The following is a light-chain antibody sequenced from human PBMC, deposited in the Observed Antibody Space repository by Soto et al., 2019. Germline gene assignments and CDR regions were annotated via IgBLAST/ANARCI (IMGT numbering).Light chain of an antibody. CDR1: SSDVGGYNY. J-gene: IGLJ2*01. V-gene: IGLV2-8*01. CDR2: EVS. CDR3: SSYAGGNIVV. Sequence: QSVLTQPPSASGSPGQSVTISCTGTSSDVGGYNYVSWYQQHPGKAPKLMIYEVSKRPSGVPDRFSGSKSGNTASLTVSGLQGEDEADYYCSSYAGGNIVVFGGGTKLTVL.